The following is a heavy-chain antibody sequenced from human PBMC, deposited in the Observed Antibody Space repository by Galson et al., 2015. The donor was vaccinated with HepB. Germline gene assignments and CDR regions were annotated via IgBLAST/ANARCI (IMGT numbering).Heavy chain of an antibody. Sequence: QSGAEVKKPGESLRISCKGSGFIFVTSWIGWVRQVPGKGLEWMGIILPGDSDTRYSPSFEGHVTISADQSSSTTYLQWSSLKASDTAMYFCARGAAFDVWGQGTMVTVTS. J-gene: IGHJ3*01. CDR3: ARGAAFDV. CDR1: GFIFVTSW. V-gene: IGHV5-51*03. CDR2: ILPGDSDT. D-gene: IGHD4/OR15-4a*01.